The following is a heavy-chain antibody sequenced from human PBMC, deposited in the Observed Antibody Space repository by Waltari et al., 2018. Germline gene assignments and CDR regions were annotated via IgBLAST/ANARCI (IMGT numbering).Heavy chain of an antibody. D-gene: IGHD1-7*01. J-gene: IGHJ5*02. CDR3: ARVPRITGTKKNP. V-gene: IGHV3-53*01. CDR1: GFTVSSNY. CDR2: IYSGGRK. Sequence: EVQLVESGGGLIQPGGSLRLSCAASGFTVSSNYMSWVRQAPGKGLEGVSVIYSGGRKYYADSVKGRFTISRDNSKNTLYLQMNSLRAEDTAVYYCARVPRITGTKKNPWGQGTLVTVSS.